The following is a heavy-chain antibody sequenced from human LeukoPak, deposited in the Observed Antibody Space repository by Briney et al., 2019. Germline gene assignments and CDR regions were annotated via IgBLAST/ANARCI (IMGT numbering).Heavy chain of an antibody. CDR3: ARDRSLITNTGRTYYYYGKEL. CDR2: ISYDGSNK. Sequence: GRSLRLSCAASGFTFSSYAMHWVRQAPGKGLEWVAVISYDGSNKYYADSVKGRFTISRDNSKNTLYLQVNSLGAEDTAVYYCARDRSLITNTGRTYYYYGKELWGQRTTVTVSS. D-gene: IGHD1-14*01. CDR1: GFTFSSYA. J-gene: IGHJ6*02. V-gene: IGHV3-30-3*01.